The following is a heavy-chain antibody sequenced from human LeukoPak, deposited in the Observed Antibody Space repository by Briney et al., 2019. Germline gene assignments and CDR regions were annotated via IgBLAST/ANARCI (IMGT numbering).Heavy chain of an antibody. CDR3: AKRGIVIRAVIIVGFHKEAYYFDY. D-gene: IGHD3-10*01. CDR1: GITLSKYG. V-gene: IGHV3-23*01. J-gene: IGHJ4*02. CDR2: ISDSGGST. Sequence: PGGSLRLSCAVSGITLSKYGMSWVSQAPGKGLEWVAGISDSGGSTNYADSVKGRFTISRDNPKNTLYLQMNSLRVEDTAVYFCAKRGIVIRAVIIVGFHKEAYYFDYWGQGALVTVSS.